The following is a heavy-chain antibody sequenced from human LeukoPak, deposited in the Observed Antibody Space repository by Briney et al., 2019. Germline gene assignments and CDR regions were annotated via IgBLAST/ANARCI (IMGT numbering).Heavy chain of an antibody. V-gene: IGHV3-30*02. J-gene: IGHJ4*02. Sequence: PGGSLRLSXAAAGFTFSSYGMHWVRQTPGRGMEGVSFTHDNEGKKYYAKFVKGRFTISRDNSKNTLYLHMNSLTTEDTAIYYCAKDRWKMSTHFDYWGQGTLVTVSS. CDR3: AKDRWKMSTHFDY. CDR2: THDNEGKK. D-gene: IGHD5-24*01. CDR1: GFTFSSYG.